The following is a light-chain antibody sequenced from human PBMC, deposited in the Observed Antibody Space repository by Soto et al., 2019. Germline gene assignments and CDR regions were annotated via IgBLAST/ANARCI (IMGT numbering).Light chain of an antibody. CDR2: EAS. J-gene: IGKJ2*01. CDR3: QQYDSHRGS. CDR1: DSVSSW. Sequence: DIQMTQSPSTLSASVGERVTITCRASDSVSSWLAWYQQKPGKTPKLLIFEASTLHRGVPSRFSGSGSGTEFTLTITSLEPDDFATYYCQQYDSHRGSFGQGTKVEIK. V-gene: IGKV1-5*01.